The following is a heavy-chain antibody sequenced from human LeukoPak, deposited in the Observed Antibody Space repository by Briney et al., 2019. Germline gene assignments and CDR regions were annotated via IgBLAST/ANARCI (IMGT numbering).Heavy chain of an antibody. V-gene: IGHV5-51*01. CDR3: VRHGTSWIGGGLQMYNWFDP. D-gene: IGHD3-10*01. CDR1: GYSFTSYW. J-gene: IGHJ5*02. CDR2: IYPGDSDT. Sequence: GESLKISRKGSGYSFTSYWIGWVRQMPGKGLEWMGIIYPGDSDTRYSPSFQGQVTHSADKSISTAYLHGSSRKASITAMYYCVRHGTSWIGGGLQMYNWFDPRGQRRLVTVSS.